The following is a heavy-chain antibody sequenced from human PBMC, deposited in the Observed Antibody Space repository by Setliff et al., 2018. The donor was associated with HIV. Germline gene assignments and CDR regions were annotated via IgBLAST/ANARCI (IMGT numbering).Heavy chain of an antibody. D-gene: IGHD6-19*01. Sequence: ASVKVSCKAFGYTFSTNAIRWVRQAPGQRLEWMGYINAGDDNTRYSEKFQGRVTITRDTSANTAYMELSSLRSEDTAVYYCARGSCSGCYLSDYWGLGTLVTVSS. J-gene: IGHJ4*02. CDR1: GYTFSTNA. CDR3: ARGSCSGCYLSDY. V-gene: IGHV1-3*01. CDR2: INAGDDNT.